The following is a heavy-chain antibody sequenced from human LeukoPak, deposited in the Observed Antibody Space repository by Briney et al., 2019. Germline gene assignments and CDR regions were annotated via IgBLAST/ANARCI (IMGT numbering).Heavy chain of an antibody. V-gene: IGHV3-23*01. CDR3: ARDFSDKPYDY. CDR1: GFTFSSYA. Sequence: PGGSLRLSCAASGFTFSSYAMSWVRQAPGKGLEWVSAISGSGDNSYYADSVKGRLTISRDNSKNTLYMQMNSLGAEDTAVYYCARDFSDKPYDYWGQGTLVTVSS. D-gene: IGHD1-26*01. J-gene: IGHJ4*02. CDR2: ISGSGDNS.